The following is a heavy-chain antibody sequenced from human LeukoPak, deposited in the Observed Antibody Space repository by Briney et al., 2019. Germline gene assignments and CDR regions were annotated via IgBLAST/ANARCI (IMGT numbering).Heavy chain of an antibody. CDR2: ITTYNGNT. J-gene: IGHJ4*02. CDR3: ARGYDYGDYVGDFDY. CDR1: GYTFTGYY. D-gene: IGHD4-17*01. Sequence: ASVKVSFKASGYTFTGYYMHWVRQAPGQGLEWMGWITTYNGNTNYAQKLQGRVTMTTDTSTSTAYMDLRGLRSDDTAVYYCARGYDYGDYVGDFDYWGQGTLVTVSS. V-gene: IGHV1-18*04.